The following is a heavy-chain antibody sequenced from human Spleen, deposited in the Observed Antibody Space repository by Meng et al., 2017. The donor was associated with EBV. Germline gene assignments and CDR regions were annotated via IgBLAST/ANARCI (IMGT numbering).Heavy chain of an antibody. V-gene: IGHV1-18*01. CDR2: ISPYNGNT. J-gene: IGHJ4*02. CDR1: GYTFTNYG. Sequence: QVQLVQSGAEVKKPGASVKVSCKASGYTFTNYGISWVRQAPGQGLEWMGWISPYNGNTYYAQKFRDRVTMTTDTSTNTAYLELRSLRSDDTAVYYCARDYGSFTDSWGQGTLVTVSS. CDR3: ARDYGSFTDS. D-gene: IGHD3-10*01.